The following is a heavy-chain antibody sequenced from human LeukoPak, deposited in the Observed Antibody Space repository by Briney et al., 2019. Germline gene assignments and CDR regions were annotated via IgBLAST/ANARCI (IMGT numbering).Heavy chain of an antibody. CDR1: GFTFSSYA. CDR3: ANSYTSSSRTPFDC. D-gene: IGHD6-6*01. J-gene: IGHJ4*02. V-gene: IGHV3-23*01. Sequence: GGSLRLSCAASGFTFSSYAMTWVRHAPGKGLEWVSAISGGGGSTYHADSVKGRFTISRDNSKNTLYLQMDSLRAEDTAVYYCANSYTSSSRTPFDCWGQGTLVTVSS. CDR2: ISGGGGST.